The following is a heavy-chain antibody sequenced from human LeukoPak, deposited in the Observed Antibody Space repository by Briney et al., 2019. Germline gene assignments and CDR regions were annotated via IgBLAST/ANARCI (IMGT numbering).Heavy chain of an antibody. J-gene: IGHJ4*02. D-gene: IGHD3-16*01. CDR2: IYTSGST. CDR3: ARDPAHDDVWGYYFDS. V-gene: IGHV4-4*07. CDR1: GGSISSYY. Sequence: PSETLSLTCTVSGGSISSYYWSWIRQPAGKGLEWIGRIYTSGSTSYNPSLKSRVTMPVDTSKNQFSLKVSSVTAADTAVYYCARDPAHDDVWGYYFDSWGQGTLVTVSS.